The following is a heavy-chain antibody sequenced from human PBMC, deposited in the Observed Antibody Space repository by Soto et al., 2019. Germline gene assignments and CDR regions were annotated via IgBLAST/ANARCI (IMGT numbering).Heavy chain of an antibody. Sequence: QSPTLSLTCAISGDSVSSNSAAWNWIRQSPSRGLEWLGRTYYRSKWYNDYAVSVKSRITINPDTSKNQFSLQLNSVTPEDTAVYYCARDLVAGQGNAFDIWGQGTMVTVSS. J-gene: IGHJ3*02. CDR1: GDSVSSNSAA. D-gene: IGHD6-19*01. CDR3: ARDLVAGQGNAFDI. CDR2: TYYRSKWYN. V-gene: IGHV6-1*01.